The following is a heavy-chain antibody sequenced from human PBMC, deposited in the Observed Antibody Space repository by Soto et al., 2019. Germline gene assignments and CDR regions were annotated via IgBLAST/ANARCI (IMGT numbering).Heavy chain of an antibody. CDR1: GLTFSDHS. J-gene: IGHJ1*01. CDR2: SRNKANSYTT. Sequence: EVQLVESGGGLVQPGGSLRLSCAASGLTFSDHSSDWVRQAPGKGLEWVGRSRNKANSYTTEYAASVKGRFTLSRDDSTNSVYLQMNSLKTGDTAVYYCALGGGFQHWGQGTLVTVSS. V-gene: IGHV3-72*01. CDR3: ALGGGFQH. D-gene: IGHD3-16*01.